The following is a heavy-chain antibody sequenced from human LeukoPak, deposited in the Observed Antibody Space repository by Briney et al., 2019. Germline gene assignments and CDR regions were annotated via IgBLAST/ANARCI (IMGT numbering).Heavy chain of an antibody. CDR1: GGSIKSNNW. Sequence: KPSETLSLTCAVSGGSIKSNNWWSWVRQPPGKGLEWIGEIYHSGSTNYNPSLESRVTVSVDKSKNQFSLDLSSVTAADTAVYYCARFCGSTSWYSGYYYGIDVWGQGTTVTVSS. CDR2: IYHSGST. V-gene: IGHV4-4*02. J-gene: IGHJ6*02. CDR3: ARFCGSTSWYSGYYYGIDV. D-gene: IGHD2-2*01.